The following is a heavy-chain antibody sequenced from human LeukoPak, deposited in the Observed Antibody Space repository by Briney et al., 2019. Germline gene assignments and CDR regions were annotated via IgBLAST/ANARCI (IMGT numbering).Heavy chain of an antibody. CDR2: VNSAGAT. CDR1: GFTFNSYA. V-gene: IGHV3-23*01. CDR3: AKDGHYLSGGWLDP. J-gene: IGHJ5*02. D-gene: IGHD3-3*02. Sequence: QSGGSLRLSCSASGFTFNSYAMYWVRQAPGNGLESVSAVNSAGATYYADSVEGRFTISRDNSKNTVYLQMTSLRADDTAIYYCAKDGHYLSGGWLDPWGQGTLVTVSS.